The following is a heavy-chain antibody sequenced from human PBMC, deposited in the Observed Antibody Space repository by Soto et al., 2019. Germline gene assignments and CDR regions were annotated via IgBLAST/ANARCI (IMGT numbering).Heavy chain of an antibody. D-gene: IGHD3-22*01. CDR1: GGSISSGGYY. V-gene: IGHV4-31*03. CDR2: VYYSGST. J-gene: IGHJ6*02. CDR3: ARDPEYYYDSSGYYPPPFVDV. Sequence: PSETLSLTCTVSGGSISSGGYYWSWNRQHPGKGLEWVGYVYYSGSTYYNPSLKSRVTISVDTSKNQFSLNLSSATAADTAVYYCARDPEYYYDSSGYYPPPFVDVWGQGTTVTGSS.